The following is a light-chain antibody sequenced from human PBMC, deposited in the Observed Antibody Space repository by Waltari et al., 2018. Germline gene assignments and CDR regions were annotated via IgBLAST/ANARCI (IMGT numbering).Light chain of an antibody. CDR1: QSISTY. CDR3: QKSYNSPYT. CDR2: AAS. J-gene: IGKJ2*01. Sequence: DIQMTQSPSSLSASVGDRVTITCRASQSISTYLNWYQQRPGKAPKLLIYAASSLQSGFPSRFSGTGSETDFTLTISSLQPEDFATYYCQKSYNSPYTFGQGTKLEIK. V-gene: IGKV1-39*01.